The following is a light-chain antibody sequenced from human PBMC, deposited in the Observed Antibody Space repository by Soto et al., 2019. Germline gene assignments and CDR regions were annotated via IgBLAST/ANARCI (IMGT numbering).Light chain of an antibody. CDR1: QSVSSN. V-gene: IGKV3-15*01. Sequence: DIVFMQAAATLSVSPGERATLSCRASQSVSSNLAWYQQKPGQAPRLLIYGASTRATGIPARFSGSGSGTEFTLTISSLQSEDFAVYYCQQYNNWPPRTFGQGTRLESK. CDR3: QQYNNWPPRT. J-gene: IGKJ5*01. CDR2: GAS.